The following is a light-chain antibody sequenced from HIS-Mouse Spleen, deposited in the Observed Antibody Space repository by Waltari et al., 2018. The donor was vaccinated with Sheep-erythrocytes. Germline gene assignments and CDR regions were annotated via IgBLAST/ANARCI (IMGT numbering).Light chain of an antibody. CDR2: LGS. Sequence: DIVMTQSPLSLPVTPGEPASISCRSSQSLLHSNGYNYLDWYLQKPGQSPQLLNYLGSNRASRIPDRVSGSGSGTDFTLKISRVEAEDVGVYYCMQALQTPSTFGQGTKL. J-gene: IGKJ2*01. CDR3: MQALQTPST. CDR1: QSLLHSNGYNY. V-gene: IGKV2-28*01.